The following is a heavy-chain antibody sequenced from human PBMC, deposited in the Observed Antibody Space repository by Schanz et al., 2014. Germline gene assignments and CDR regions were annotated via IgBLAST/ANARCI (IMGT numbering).Heavy chain of an antibody. CDR3: ARDALLGRNIDY. CDR1: GYTFTNFA. Sequence: VQLVESGAEVKKPGASVKVSCRASGYTFTNFAMNWVRQAPGQGLEWMGRINIETGNPTYGQGFTGRVVLSLDTSVSTAYLQISSLRSEDTGVYYCARDALLGRNIDYWGQGTLVTVSS. CDR2: INIETGNP. J-gene: IGHJ4*02. V-gene: IGHV7-4-1*02. D-gene: IGHD7-27*01.